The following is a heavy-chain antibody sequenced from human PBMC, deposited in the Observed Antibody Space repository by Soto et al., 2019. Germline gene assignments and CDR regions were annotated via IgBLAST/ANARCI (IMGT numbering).Heavy chain of an antibody. D-gene: IGHD2-2*01. J-gene: IGHJ4*02. CDR2: IYYSGST. CDR1: GGSISSSSYY. CDR3: ARHKIWGYRSSTSCQWAFDY. Sequence: QLQLQESGPGLVKPSETLSLTCTVSGGSISSSSYYWGWIRQPPGKGLEWIGSIYYSGSTYYNPSLKSRVTISVDTSKNQFSLKLSSVTAADTAVYYCARHKIWGYRSSTSCQWAFDYWGQGTLVTVSS. V-gene: IGHV4-39*01.